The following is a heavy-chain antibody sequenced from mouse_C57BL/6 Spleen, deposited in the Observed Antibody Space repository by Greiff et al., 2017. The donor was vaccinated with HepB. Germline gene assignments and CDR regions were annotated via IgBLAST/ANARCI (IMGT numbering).Heavy chain of an antibody. CDR1: GYTFTDYY. Sequence: VQLQQSGPELVKPGASVKISCKASGYTFTDYYMNWVKQSHGKSLEWIGDINPNNGGTSYNQKFKGKATLTVDKSSSTAYMELRSLTSEDSAVYYCARPRYDYLYWYFDVWGTGTTVTVSS. CDR2: INPNNGGT. D-gene: IGHD2-4*01. V-gene: IGHV1-26*01. J-gene: IGHJ1*03. CDR3: ARPRYDYLYWYFDV.